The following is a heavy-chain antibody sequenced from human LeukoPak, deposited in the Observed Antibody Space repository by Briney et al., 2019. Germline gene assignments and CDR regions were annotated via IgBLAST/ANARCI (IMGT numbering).Heavy chain of an antibody. D-gene: IGHD3-3*01. Sequence: PGGSLRLSCAASGFTFSSYAMSWVRQAPGKGLEWVSAISSSGGSTYYADSVKGRFTISRDNSKNTLYLQMNSLRAEDTAVYYCATLLSYYDFWSGSHVDYWGQGTLVTVSS. J-gene: IGHJ4*02. CDR3: ATLLSYYDFWSGSHVDY. CDR1: GFTFSSYA. V-gene: IGHV3-23*01. CDR2: ISSSGGST.